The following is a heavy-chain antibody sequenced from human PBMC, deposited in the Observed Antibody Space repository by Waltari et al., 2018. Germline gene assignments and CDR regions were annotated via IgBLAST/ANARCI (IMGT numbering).Heavy chain of an antibody. V-gene: IGHV1-69*06. Sequence: QVQLVQSGAEVKKPGSSVKVSCKASGGTFSSYAISWVRQAPGQGLEWMGGIIPIFGTANYAQKFQGRVTITADKSTSTAYMGLSSMRSEDTAVYYCASWGVGATKDDYWGQGTLVTVSS. D-gene: IGHD1-26*01. CDR2: IIPIFGTA. CDR1: GGTFSSYA. J-gene: IGHJ4*02. CDR3: ASWGVGATKDDY.